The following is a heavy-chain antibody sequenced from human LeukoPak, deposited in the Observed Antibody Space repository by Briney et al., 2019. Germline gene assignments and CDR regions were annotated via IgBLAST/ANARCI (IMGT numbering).Heavy chain of an antibody. V-gene: IGHV1-69*05. CDR1: GGTFSSHA. CDR3: ARGSCSSTSCPMCY. J-gene: IGHJ4*02. Sequence: ASVKVSCKASGGTFSSHAISWVRQAPGQGLEWMGGIIPIFGTANYAQKFQGRVTITTDESTSTAYMELSSLRSEDTAVYYCARGSCSSTSCPMCYWGQGTLVTVFS. CDR2: IIPIFGTA. D-gene: IGHD2-2*01.